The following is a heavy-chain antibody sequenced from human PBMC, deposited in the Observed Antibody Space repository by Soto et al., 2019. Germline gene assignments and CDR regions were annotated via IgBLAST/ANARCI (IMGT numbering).Heavy chain of an antibody. D-gene: IGHD6-19*01. CDR1: GYNFTNYW. J-gene: IGHJ3*02. Sequence: EVQLVQSGAEVKKPGESLRISCKGSGYNFTNYWINWVRQMPGKGLEWMGTIYPGDSDTRYSPSFQGQVTISADKSFSTASLQWGRLKASDTPLYYCARQTAVAGTRWEVAPDIWGQGTMVTASS. CDR2: IYPGDSDT. V-gene: IGHV5-51*01. CDR3: ARQTAVAGTRWEVAPDI.